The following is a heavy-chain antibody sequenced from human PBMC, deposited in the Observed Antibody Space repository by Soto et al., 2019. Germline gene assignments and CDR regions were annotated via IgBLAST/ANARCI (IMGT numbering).Heavy chain of an antibody. CDR1: GDSISSYY. J-gene: IGHJ4*02. Sequence: QVQLQESGPGLVKPSETLSLTCAVSGDSISSYYCMWIRQPPGKGLESIGYLYYGRSANYNPSLKGRTTVSXXTSTNQCSRTLSSMTAADTAVYYCALRSMAVVPEYWGQGTLVTVSS. CDR2: LYYGRSA. D-gene: IGHD3-22*01. CDR3: ALRSMAVVPEY. V-gene: IGHV4-59*01.